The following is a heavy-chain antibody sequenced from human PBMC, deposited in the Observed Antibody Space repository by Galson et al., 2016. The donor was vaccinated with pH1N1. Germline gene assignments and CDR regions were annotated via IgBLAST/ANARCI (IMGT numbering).Heavy chain of an antibody. V-gene: IGHV5-51*01. J-gene: IGHJ4*02. D-gene: IGHD6-19*01. CDR1: GYSFSCHW. CDR2: IYPGDSDT. CDR3: ARRSAVAGVDY. Sequence: QSGAEVKKPGESLKIACQGSGYSFSCHWIGWVRQMPGKGLEWMGIIYPGDSDTKYSPSFQGQVTFSADKSINTAYLQWSSLKASDTAMYFCARRSAVAGVDYWGQGTLVTVSS.